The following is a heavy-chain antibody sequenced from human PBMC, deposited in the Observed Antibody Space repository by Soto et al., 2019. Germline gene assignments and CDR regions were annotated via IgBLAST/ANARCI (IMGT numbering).Heavy chain of an antibody. J-gene: IGHJ4*02. CDR1: GYSFATSG. Sequence: APVKVSCKPSGYSFATSGICWVRQAPGQGLEWIGWISTYNANTAYAQNFQGRVTMTKDTSTSTVYMELRSLRPDDTAIYFCGKGTRTFDFWGQGTPVTVSS. D-gene: IGHD1-1*01. CDR2: ISTYNANT. V-gene: IGHV1-18*04. CDR3: GKGTRTFDF.